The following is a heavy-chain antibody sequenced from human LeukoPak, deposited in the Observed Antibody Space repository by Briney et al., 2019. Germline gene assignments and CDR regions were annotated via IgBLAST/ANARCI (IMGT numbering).Heavy chain of an antibody. D-gene: IGHD6-25*01. CDR3: ARDCAAGYSRGYEHYYYYMDV. CDR2: VHSGGTT. J-gene: IGHJ6*03. Sequence: SETLSLTCTVSGGPIINNYWAWIRQPAGNGLEWIGRVHSGGTTNYNPSFRSRVTMSVNTSKNQVSLILSSVTAADTAVYFCARDCAAGYSRGYEHYYYYMDVWGKGTTVTVSS. V-gene: IGHV4-4*07. CDR1: GGPIINNY.